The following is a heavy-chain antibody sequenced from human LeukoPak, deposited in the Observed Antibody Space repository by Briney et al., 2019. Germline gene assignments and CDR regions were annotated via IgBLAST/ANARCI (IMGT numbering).Heavy chain of an antibody. D-gene: IGHD5-12*01. J-gene: IGHJ4*02. V-gene: IGHV4-34*01. CDR3: ARDLAESGYSGYRDY. CDR2: INHSGST. Sequence: SETLSLTCAVYGGSFSGYYWSWIRQPPGKGLEWIGEINHSGSTNYNPSLKSRVTISVDTSKNQFSLKLSSVTAADTAVYYCARDLAESGYSGYRDYWGQGTLVTVSS. CDR1: GGSFSGYY.